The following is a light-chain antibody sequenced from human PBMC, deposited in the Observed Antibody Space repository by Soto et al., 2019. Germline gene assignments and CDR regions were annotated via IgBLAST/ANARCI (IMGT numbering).Light chain of an antibody. CDR3: SSYTSSSTSVV. J-gene: IGLJ2*01. CDR1: SSDVGGYNY. V-gene: IGLV2-14*01. Sequence: QSALTQPASVSGSPGQSITISCTGTSSDVGGYNYVSWYQQHPGKAPKLMIYDVSNRPSGVSNRFSGSKSGNTPTLTISGLQSEDEADYYCSSYTSSSTSVVFGEGAKLTVL. CDR2: DVS.